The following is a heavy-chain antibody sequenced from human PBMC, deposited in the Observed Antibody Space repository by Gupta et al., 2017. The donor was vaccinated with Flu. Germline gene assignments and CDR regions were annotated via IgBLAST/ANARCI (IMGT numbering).Heavy chain of an antibody. J-gene: IGHJ3*01. CDR1: GISFGDYA. D-gene: IGHD6-6*01. V-gene: IGHV3-9*01. CDR2: ISWNSNTI. Sequence: EVQLVESGGVLVQPGGSLRLSCAASGISFGDYAMHWVRQAPGKGLEWVSSISWNSNTIGYADSVKGRFTLSRDNAKNSLYLQMNSLRPEDTALYYCVKGREYPWDAIDFWGQGTMVTVSS. CDR3: VKGREYPWDAIDF.